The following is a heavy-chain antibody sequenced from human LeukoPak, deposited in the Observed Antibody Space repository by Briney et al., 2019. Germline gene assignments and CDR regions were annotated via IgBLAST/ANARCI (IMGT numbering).Heavy chain of an antibody. D-gene: IGHD5-24*01. CDR2: FDPEDGET. V-gene: IGHV1-24*01. CDR3: ATVRLRRDGYNIYFDY. Sequence: GASVKVSCKASGYTFTSYGIGWVRQAPGKGLEWMGGFDPEDGETIYAQKFQGRVTMTEDTSTDTAYMELSSLRSEDTAVYYCATVRLRRDGYNIYFDYWGQGTLVTVSS. CDR1: GYTFTSYG. J-gene: IGHJ4*02.